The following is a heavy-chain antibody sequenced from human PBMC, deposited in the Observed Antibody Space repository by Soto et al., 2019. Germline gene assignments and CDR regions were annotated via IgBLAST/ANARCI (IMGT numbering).Heavy chain of an antibody. CDR1: GYTFTSYG. V-gene: IGHV1-18*01. CDR3: ARTYYDMLTGYHPRYWFDP. Sequence: ASVKVSCKASGYTFTSYGISWVRQAPGQGLEWMGWISAYNGNTNYAQKLQGRVTMTTDTSTSTAYMELRSLRSDDTAVYYCARTYYDMLTGYHPRYWFDPWGQGTLVTVSS. D-gene: IGHD3-9*01. CDR2: ISAYNGNT. J-gene: IGHJ5*02.